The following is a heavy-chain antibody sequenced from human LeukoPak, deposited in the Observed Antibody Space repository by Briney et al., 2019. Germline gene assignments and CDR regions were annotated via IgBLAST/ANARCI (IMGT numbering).Heavy chain of an antibody. CDR3: ARDKDPVEMATIKQDY. Sequence: GASVKVSCKASGYTFTSYAIHWVRQAPGQRLEWMGWINAGNGDTKYSQDFQGRVTVTRDTSTSTAYMELRSLRSDDTAVYYCARDKDPVEMATIKQDYWGQGTLVTVSS. J-gene: IGHJ4*02. D-gene: IGHD5-24*01. CDR1: GYTFTSYA. V-gene: IGHV1-3*01. CDR2: INAGNGDT.